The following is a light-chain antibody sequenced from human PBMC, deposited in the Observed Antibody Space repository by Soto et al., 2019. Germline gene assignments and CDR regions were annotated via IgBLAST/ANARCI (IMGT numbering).Light chain of an antibody. CDR3: AAWDDTLSVWV. CDR2: STN. Sequence: QSVLTQPPSTSGTPGQRVTISCSGSRSNIGRSTVNWYQQLPGTAPKVLVYSTNQRPSGVPDRFSGSKSGTSAFLAISGLQSEDEADYYCAAWDDTLSVWVFGGGTQLAVL. V-gene: IGLV1-44*01. CDR1: RSNIGRST. J-gene: IGLJ3*02.